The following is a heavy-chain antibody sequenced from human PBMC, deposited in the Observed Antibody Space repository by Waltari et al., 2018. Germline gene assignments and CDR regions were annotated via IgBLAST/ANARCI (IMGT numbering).Heavy chain of an antibody. CDR1: GFTFSSYA. CDR2: ISGRGGST. Sequence: EVQLLESGGGLVQPGGSLRLSCAASGFTFSSYAMSWVRQAPGKGLEWVSAISGRGGSTDDADAVKGRVTISRDNAKNTLYLQMNSLRAEDTAVYYCAKDRADYGVIDAFDIWGQGTMVTVSS. J-gene: IGHJ3*02. CDR3: AKDRADYGVIDAFDI. D-gene: IGHD4-17*01. V-gene: IGHV3-23*01.